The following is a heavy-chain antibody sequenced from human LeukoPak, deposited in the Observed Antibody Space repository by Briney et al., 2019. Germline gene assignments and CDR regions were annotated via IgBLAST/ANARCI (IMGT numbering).Heavy chain of an antibody. V-gene: IGHV1-2*04. CDR3: ARDSNGYLFDY. J-gene: IGHJ4*02. CDR2: INPNSGGT. D-gene: IGHD1-1*01. Sequence: GASVKVSCKVSGYSFTGYYMHWVRPAPGQGLEWMGWINPNSGGTNYAQKFQGWVTMTRDTSISTAYMELSRLRSDDTAVYYCARDSNGYLFDYWGQGTLVTVSS. CDR1: GYSFTGYY.